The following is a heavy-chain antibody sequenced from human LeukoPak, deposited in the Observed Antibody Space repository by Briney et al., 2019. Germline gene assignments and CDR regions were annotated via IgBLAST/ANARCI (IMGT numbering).Heavy chain of an antibody. D-gene: IGHD4-17*01. V-gene: IGHV7-4-1*02. CDR2: INTNTGNP. CDR3: ARDQVDYGSSGAFDI. Sequence: AASVKVSCKASGYTFTSYAMNWVRQAPGQGLEWMGWINTNTGNPTYAQGFTGRFVFSLDTSVSTAYLQISSLKAEDTAVYYCARDQVDYGSSGAFDIWGQGTMVTVSS. CDR1: GYTFTSYA. J-gene: IGHJ3*02.